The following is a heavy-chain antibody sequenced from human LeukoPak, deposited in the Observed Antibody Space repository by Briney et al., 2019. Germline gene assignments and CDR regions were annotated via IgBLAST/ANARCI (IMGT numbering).Heavy chain of an antibody. CDR1: GGSNSTYY. D-gene: IGHD5-24*01. CDR3: ARLGEMMRGLGSFYL. J-gene: IGHJ2*01. V-gene: IGHV4-59*08. Sequence: PSETLSLTCTVSGGSNSTYYWNWMRQPPGKGLEWIGYIYYTGSTNYNPSLKSRVTISVDTSKNQFSPNLSSVTAADTAVYYCARLGEMMRGLGSFYLWGRGTLVTVSS. CDR2: IYYTGST.